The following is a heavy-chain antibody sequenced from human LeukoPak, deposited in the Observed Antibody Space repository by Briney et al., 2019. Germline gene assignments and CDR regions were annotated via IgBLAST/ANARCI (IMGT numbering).Heavy chain of an antibody. CDR1: GYTFTSYG. V-gene: IGHV1-18*01. D-gene: IGHD3-3*01. J-gene: IGHJ6*02. CDR3: ARDHPLEWLLYSYYYGMDV. CDR2: ISAYNGNT. Sequence: ASVKVSCKASGYTFTSYGISWVRQAPGQGLEWMGWISAYNGNTNYAQKLRGRVTMTTDTSTSTAYMELRSLRSDDTAVYYCARDHPLEWLLYSYYYGMDVWGQGTTVTVSS.